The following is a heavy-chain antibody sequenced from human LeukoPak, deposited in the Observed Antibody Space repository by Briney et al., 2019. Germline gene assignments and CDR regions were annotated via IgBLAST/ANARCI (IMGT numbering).Heavy chain of an antibody. CDR3: ARDPGRQYSSIADV. CDR1: GFSFSSYW. J-gene: IGHJ6*02. CDR2: IKEDGSMK. Sequence: GESLGLSCAASGFSFSSYWMNWVRRAPGKGLEWLANIKEDGSMKYYVDSVKGRFTISRDNAKNSLYLQMDSLRAEDTAVYYCARDPGRQYSSIADVWGQGTTVTVSS. D-gene: IGHD6-19*01. V-gene: IGHV3-7*03.